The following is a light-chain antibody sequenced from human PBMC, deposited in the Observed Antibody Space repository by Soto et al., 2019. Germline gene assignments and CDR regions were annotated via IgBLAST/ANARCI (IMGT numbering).Light chain of an antibody. J-gene: IGLJ1*01. CDR1: SSDVGSYNL. CDR3: CSYAGTPYV. CDR2: EVS. Sequence: QSALTQPASVSGSPGQSITISCTGTSSDVGSYNLVSWYQQHPGKAPKLMIYEVSKRPSGVSNRFSGSKSGNTASLTISGLQAEDEADCYCCSYAGTPYVFGTGTKVTVL. V-gene: IGLV2-23*02.